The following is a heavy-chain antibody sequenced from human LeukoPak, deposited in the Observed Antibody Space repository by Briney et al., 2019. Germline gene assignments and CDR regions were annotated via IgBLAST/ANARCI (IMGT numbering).Heavy chain of an antibody. CDR3: ARTHYSSGWYSGLRNWFDP. D-gene: IGHD6-19*01. J-gene: IGHJ5*02. V-gene: IGHV4-59*01. Sequence: SETLSLTCTVSGGSISSYYWSWIRQTPGKGLEWIGYIYYSGSTNYNPSLKSRVTISVDTSKNQFSLKLSSVTAADTAVYYCARTHYSSGWYSGLRNWFDPWGQGTLVTVSS. CDR1: GGSISSYY. CDR2: IYYSGST.